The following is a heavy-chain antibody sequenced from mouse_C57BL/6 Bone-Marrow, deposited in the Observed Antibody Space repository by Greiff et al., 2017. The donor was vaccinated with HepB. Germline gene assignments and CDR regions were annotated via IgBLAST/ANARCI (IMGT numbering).Heavy chain of an antibody. CDR3: ARYRDWVDY. CDR2: IRNKANGYTT. V-gene: IGHV7-3*01. J-gene: IGHJ2*01. D-gene: IGHD4-1*01. CDR1: FTFTDYY. Sequence: EVKLVESGGGLVQPGGFTFTDYYMSWVRQPPGKALEWLGFIRNKANGYTTEYSASVKGRFTISRDNSQSILYLQMNALRAEDSATYYCARYRDWVDYWGQGTTLTVSS.